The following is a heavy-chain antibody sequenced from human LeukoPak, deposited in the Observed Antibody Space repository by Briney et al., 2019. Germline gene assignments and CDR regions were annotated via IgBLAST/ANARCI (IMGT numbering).Heavy chain of an antibody. V-gene: IGHV4-59*12. D-gene: IGHD3-22*01. CDR2: IYYSGST. CDR1: GGSISSYY. J-gene: IGHJ6*02. CDR3: ARDYYYDSSGSFYYYGMDV. Sequence: PSETLSLTCTVSGGSISSYYWSWIRQPPGKGLEWIGYIYYSGSTNYNPSLKSRVTISVDTSKNQFSLKLSSVTAADTAVYYCARDYYYDSSGSFYYYGMDVWGQGTTVTVSS.